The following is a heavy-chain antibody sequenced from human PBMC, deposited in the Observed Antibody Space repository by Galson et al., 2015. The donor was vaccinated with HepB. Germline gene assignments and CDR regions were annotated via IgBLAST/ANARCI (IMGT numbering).Heavy chain of an antibody. CDR2: IYPGDSDI. CDR1: GFTFTSYW. J-gene: IGHJ4*02. CDR3: ASPGPYCSSTTCYTAY. V-gene: IGHV5-51*01. D-gene: IGHD2-2*02. Sequence: QSGAEVKKPGESLKISCKGSGFTFTSYWIGWVRQMPGKGLEWMGIIYPGDSDIRYRPSFLGQVTISADRSINTAYLQWTTLKASDTAMYYCASPGPYCSSTTCYTAYWGQGTLVTVSS.